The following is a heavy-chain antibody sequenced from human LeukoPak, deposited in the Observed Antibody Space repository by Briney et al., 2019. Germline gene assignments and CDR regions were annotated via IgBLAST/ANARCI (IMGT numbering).Heavy chain of an antibody. J-gene: IGHJ4*02. Sequence: GGSLRLSCAASGFTFSSYWMSWVRQAPGKGLEWVANIKQDGSEKYYVDSVKGRFTISRDNAKNSLYLQMNSLRAEDTAVYYCARTYYYDSSGYYGYWGQGILVTVSS. V-gene: IGHV3-7*01. CDR2: IKQDGSEK. CDR3: ARTYYYDSSGYYGY. D-gene: IGHD3-22*01. CDR1: GFTFSSYW.